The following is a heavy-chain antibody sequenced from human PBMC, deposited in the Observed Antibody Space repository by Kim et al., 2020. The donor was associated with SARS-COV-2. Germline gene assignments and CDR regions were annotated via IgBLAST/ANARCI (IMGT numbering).Heavy chain of an antibody. V-gene: IGHV3-53*01. CDR1: GFTVSSNY. J-gene: IGHJ4*02. CDR3: ARAGAAGRRRKFDY. CDR2: IYSGGST. D-gene: IGHD6-19*01. Sequence: GGSLRLSCAASGFTVSSNYMSWVRHAPGKGLEWVSVIYSGGSTYYADSVKGRFTISRDNSKNTLYLQMNSLRAEDTAVYYCARAGAAGRRRKFDYWGQGTLVTVSS.